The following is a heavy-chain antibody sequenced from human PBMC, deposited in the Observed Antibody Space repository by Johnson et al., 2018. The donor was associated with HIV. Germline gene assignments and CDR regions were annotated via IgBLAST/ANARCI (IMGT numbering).Heavy chain of an antibody. CDR3: ARRGITIVADAFDI. Sequence: QMQLVESGGGLVQPGRYLRLSCAASGFTFDDYAMHWVRQAPGKGLEWVSVISYDGSNKYYADSVKGRLTISRDNSKNTLYLQMNSLRAEDTAVYFCARRGITIVADAFDIWGQGTMVTVSS. J-gene: IGHJ3*02. CDR1: GFTFDDYA. V-gene: IGHV3-30*03. D-gene: IGHD3-10*01. CDR2: ISYDGSNK.